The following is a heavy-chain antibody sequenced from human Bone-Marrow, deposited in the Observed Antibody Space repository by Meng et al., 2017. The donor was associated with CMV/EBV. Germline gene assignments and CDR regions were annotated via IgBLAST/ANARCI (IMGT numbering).Heavy chain of an antibody. CDR3: ARTSRLSSFRVSGYYYFCMDV. V-gene: IGHV1-8*01. Sequence: ASVMVSCKASGYTFTSYDINWVRQATGQGLEWMGWMNPNSGNTGYAQKFQGRVTMTRNTSISTAYMELSSLRSEDTAVYYCARTSRLSSFRVSGYYYFCMDVWGQGTTVTVSS. CDR1: GYTFTSYD. CDR2: MNPNSGNT. D-gene: IGHD3-3*01. J-gene: IGHJ6*02.